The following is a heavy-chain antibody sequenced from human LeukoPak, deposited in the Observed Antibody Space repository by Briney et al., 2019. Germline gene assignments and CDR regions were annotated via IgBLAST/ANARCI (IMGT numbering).Heavy chain of an antibody. Sequence: PGGSLRLSCAASGFTFSSYWMSWVRQAPGKGLEWVANIKEDGCEKYYVDSVKGRFTISRDSAKKSLFLQMNSLRVEDTAVYYCARGRNLAVWGQGTTVTVSS. V-gene: IGHV3-7*01. CDR3: ARGRNLAV. CDR1: GFTFSSYW. CDR2: IKEDGCEK. J-gene: IGHJ6*02.